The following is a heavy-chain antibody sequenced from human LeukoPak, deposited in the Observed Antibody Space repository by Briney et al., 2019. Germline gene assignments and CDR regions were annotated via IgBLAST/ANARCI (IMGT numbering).Heavy chain of an antibody. CDR1: GFIFNNYA. CDR2: ISDSGGDT. V-gene: IGHV3-23*01. CDR3: AKRIQYSSSSAYFDY. D-gene: IGHD6-6*01. Sequence: GGPLRLSCAVSGFIFNNYAMSWVRQAPGKGLEWVSAISDSGGDTYYADSVKGRFTISRDNFKNTLYLQMNSLRAEDTATYYCAKRIQYSSSSAYFDYWGQGTLVTVSS. J-gene: IGHJ4*02.